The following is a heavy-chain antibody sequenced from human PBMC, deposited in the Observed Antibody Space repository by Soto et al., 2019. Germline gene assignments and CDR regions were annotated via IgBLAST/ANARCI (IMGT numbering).Heavy chain of an antibody. D-gene: IGHD2-2*01. Sequence: SLTCTVSGGSISSGDYYWSWIRQPPGKGLEWIGYIYYSGSTYYNPSLKSRVTISVDTSKNQFSLKLSSVTAADTAVYYCARGAGYCSSTSCYFGWFDPWGQGTLVTVSS. CDR1: GGSISSGDYY. V-gene: IGHV4-30-4*01. J-gene: IGHJ5*02. CDR3: ARGAGYCSSTSCYFGWFDP. CDR2: IYYSGST.